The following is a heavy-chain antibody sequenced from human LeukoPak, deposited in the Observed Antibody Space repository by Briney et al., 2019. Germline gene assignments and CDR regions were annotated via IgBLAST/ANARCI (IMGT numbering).Heavy chain of an antibody. CDR2: MSPNSGDT. J-gene: IGHJ4*02. Sequence: ASVKVSCKASGYTFTTHDINWVRQATGQGLEWLGWMSPNSGDTGYAQKFQGRVTITSDSSISTAYMELSSLRSEDTAIYYCVRTPPNWGFDYWGQGILVTVSS. CDR3: VRTPPNWGFDY. V-gene: IGHV1-8*01. CDR1: GYTFTTHD. D-gene: IGHD7-27*01.